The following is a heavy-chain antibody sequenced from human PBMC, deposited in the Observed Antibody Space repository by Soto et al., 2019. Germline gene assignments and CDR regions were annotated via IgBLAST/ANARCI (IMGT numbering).Heavy chain of an antibody. V-gene: IGHV3-73*01. CDR2: IRSKANSYAT. D-gene: IGHD5-18*01. CDR1: GFTFSGSA. Sequence: GGSLRLSCAASGFTFSGSAMHWVRQASGKGLEWVGRIRSKANSYATAYAASGKGRFTITRDDSKNTAYLQMNSLKTEDTAVYYCTRPDRVGGDSDDYYYYGMDVWGQGTTVTVSS. CDR3: TRPDRVGGDSDDYYYYGMDV. J-gene: IGHJ6*02.